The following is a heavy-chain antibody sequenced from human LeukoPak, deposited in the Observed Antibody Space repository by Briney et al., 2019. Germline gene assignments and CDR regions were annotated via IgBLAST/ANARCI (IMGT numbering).Heavy chain of an antibody. CDR1: GFTFRSHW. V-gene: IGHV3-7*01. CDR2: ISQDGSEK. D-gene: IGHD6-13*01. J-gene: IGHJ3*02. Sequence: PGGSLRLSCAASGFTFRSHWMSWVRQAPGKGLEWVANISQDGSEKYSVDSVKGRFTISRDNAKNSLYLQMNSLRAEDTAVYYCARDSEYSSSFAFDIWGQGTMLTVSS. CDR3: ARDSEYSSSFAFDI.